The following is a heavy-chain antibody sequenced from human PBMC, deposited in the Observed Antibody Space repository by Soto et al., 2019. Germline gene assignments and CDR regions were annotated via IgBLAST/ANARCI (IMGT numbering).Heavy chain of an antibody. CDR3: ARLRFNSAWELDS. Sequence: SETLSLTCTVSGGSVSSTSDYWSWIRQPPGKGLEWVASIYHTGSTSYIPSLKRRAAISIDTSTNQISLKLRSVTAAYTAVYFCARLRFNSAWELDSWGQGTLVTVSS. D-gene: IGHD1-26*01. V-gene: IGHV4-61*01. CDR1: GGSVSSTSDY. CDR2: IYHTGST. J-gene: IGHJ4*02.